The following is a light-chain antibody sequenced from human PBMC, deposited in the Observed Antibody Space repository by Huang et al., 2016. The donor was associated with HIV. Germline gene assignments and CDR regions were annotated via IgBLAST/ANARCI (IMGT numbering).Light chain of an antibody. CDR1: QSISTY. V-gene: IGKV3-11*01. J-gene: IGKJ3*01. Sequence: EIVLTQSPATLSLSAGDRATLSCRASQSISTYLAWYQHKPGQAPRLLISDASNRATGIPARFSGSGSGTDFTLTISSLEPEDFAVYYCQQRTSSFTFGPGTKVDIK. CDR3: QQRTSSFT. CDR2: DAS.